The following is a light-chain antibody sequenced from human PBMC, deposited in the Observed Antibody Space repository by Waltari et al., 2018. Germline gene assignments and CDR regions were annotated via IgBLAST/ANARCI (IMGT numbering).Light chain of an antibody. CDR1: ALPKKY. CDR2: EDS. V-gene: IGLV3-10*01. CDR3: YSTDSRGHDRV. J-gene: IGLJ3*02. Sequence: SYELTQPPSVSVSPGQTARITCSGDALPKKYAYWYQQKSGQAPVLVIYEDSKRPPGMPKGFSGCSSGTTATLTISGAQVEDEADYYGYSTDSRGHDRVCGGGTKLTVL.